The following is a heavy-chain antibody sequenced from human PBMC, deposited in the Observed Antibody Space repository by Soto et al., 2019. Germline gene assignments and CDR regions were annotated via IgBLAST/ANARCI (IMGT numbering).Heavy chain of an antibody. CDR3: ASSPGIAVAGEFDY. Sequence: QVQLVQSGAEVKKPGSSVKVSCKASGGTFSRYAISWVRQAPGQGLEWMGGIIPIFGTANYAQKFQGRVTITADESTSTAYMELSSLRSEDTAVYYCASSPGIAVAGEFDYWGQGTLVTVSS. CDR1: GGTFSRYA. D-gene: IGHD6-19*01. CDR2: IIPIFGTA. V-gene: IGHV1-69*01. J-gene: IGHJ4*02.